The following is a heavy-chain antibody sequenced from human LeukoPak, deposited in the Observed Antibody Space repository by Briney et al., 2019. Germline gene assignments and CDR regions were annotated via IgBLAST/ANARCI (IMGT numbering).Heavy chain of an antibody. Sequence: GASVKVSCKASGYTFTGYYMHWVRQAPGQGLEWMGWINPNSGGTNYAQKFQGRVTMTRDTSISTAYMELSRLGSDDTAVYYCAREEVVVTAMSAFDIWGQGTMVTVSS. D-gene: IGHD2-21*02. CDR3: AREEVVVTAMSAFDI. J-gene: IGHJ3*02. V-gene: IGHV1-2*02. CDR2: INPNSGGT. CDR1: GYTFTGYY.